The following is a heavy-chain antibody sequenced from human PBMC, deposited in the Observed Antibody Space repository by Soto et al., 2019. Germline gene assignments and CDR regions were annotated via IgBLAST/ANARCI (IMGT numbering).Heavy chain of an antibody. D-gene: IGHD6-13*01. CDR3: ARQAAAGKYYSARAV. CDR1: GYSFTTYW. CDR2: IYPGDSDT. Sequence: GESLKISCKGSGYSFTTYWIGWVRQMPGKGLEGMVIIYPGDSDTRYSPSFQGQVTISADKSINTTYLQWSSLKASDTAIYYCARQAAAGKYYSARAVWGQGTTVTVSS. J-gene: IGHJ6*02. V-gene: IGHV5-51*01.